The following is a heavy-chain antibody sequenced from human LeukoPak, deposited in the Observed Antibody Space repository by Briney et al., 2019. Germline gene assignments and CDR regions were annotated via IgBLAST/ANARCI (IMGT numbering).Heavy chain of an antibody. V-gene: IGHV5-51*01. CDR2: IYFGDSHT. CDR3: ARSAGSSSSWEFDY. CDR1: GYSFTSYW. Sequence: GESLKISCKGSGYSFTSYWIGWVRQMPGKGLEWMGIIYFGDSHTRYSPSFQGQVTISADKSISTAYLQWSSLKASDTAIYYCARSAGSSSSWEFDYWGQGTLVTVSS. J-gene: IGHJ4*02. D-gene: IGHD6-13*01.